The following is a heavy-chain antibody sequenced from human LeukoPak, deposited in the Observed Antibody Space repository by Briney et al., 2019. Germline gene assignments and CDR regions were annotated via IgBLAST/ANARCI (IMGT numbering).Heavy chain of an antibody. V-gene: IGHV6-1*01. CDR1: GDSVSSNSAA. CDR2: TYYRSKWYN. J-gene: IGHJ3*02. CDR3: ARDRPFYCSGGSCYEATDAFDI. Sequence: SQTLSLTCAISGDSVSSNSAAWNWIRQSPSRGLEWLGRTYYRSKWYNDYAVSVKSRITINPDTSKNQFSLQLNSVTPEDTAVYYCARDRPFYCSGGSCYEATDAFDIWGQGTMVTVSS. D-gene: IGHD2-15*01.